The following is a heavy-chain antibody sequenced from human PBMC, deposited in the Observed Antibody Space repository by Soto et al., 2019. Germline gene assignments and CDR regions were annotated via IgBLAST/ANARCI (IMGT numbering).Heavy chain of an antibody. CDR3: ARDGDVTSTSPRGAFDI. CDR2: IVPLFGTT. J-gene: IGHJ3*02. D-gene: IGHD3-16*01. Sequence: QVQLVQSGAEGKKPGSSVKVSCKASGGTFSSYTFSWVRQAPGQGLEWMGGIVPLFGTTNDAKIFQGRVTISADESTSTVYMELSSLRSEDSAMYYCARDGDVTSTSPRGAFDIWGQGTVITVSS. CDR1: GGTFSSYT. V-gene: IGHV1-69*01.